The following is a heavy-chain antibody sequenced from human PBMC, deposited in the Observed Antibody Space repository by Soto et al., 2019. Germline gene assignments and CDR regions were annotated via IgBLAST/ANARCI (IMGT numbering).Heavy chain of an antibody. CDR1: GYTFTSYG. CDR2: ISAYNGNT. V-gene: IGHV1-18*01. D-gene: IGHD5-18*01. Sequence: ASVKVSCKASGYTFTSYGISWVRQAPGQGLEWMGWISAYNGNTNYAQKLQGRVTMTTDTSTSTAYMELRSLRYDDTAVYYCARGVDTANYYYYYGMDVWGQGTTVTVSS. J-gene: IGHJ6*02. CDR3: ARGVDTANYYYYYGMDV.